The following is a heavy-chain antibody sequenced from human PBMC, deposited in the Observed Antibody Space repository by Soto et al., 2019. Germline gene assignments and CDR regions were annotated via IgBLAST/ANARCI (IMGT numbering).Heavy chain of an antibody. CDR2: TTDSGGDS. J-gene: IGHJ4*02. CDR1: GINFRCRA. CDR3: ASGSSDSYPGSRIFDF. V-gene: IGHV3-23*01. D-gene: IGHD3-10*01. Sequence: LRLSCVASGINFRCRAMSWVRQAPGEGLEWVSVTTDSGGDSKYADSVRGRFTISRDNSKNTLYLQMSSLRVDDSAVYYCASGSSDSYPGSRIFDFWGRGTLVTVSS.